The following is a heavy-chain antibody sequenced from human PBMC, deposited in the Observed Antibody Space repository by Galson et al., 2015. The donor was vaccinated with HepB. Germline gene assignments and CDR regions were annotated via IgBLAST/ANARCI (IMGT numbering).Heavy chain of an antibody. CDR1: GGTFSSYT. CDR2: IIPILGIA. V-gene: IGHV1-69*02. D-gene: IGHD6-19*01. CDR3: ARRIAVAGREYYYYGMDV. Sequence: KVSCKASGGTFSSYTISWVRQAPGQGLEWMGRIIPILGIANYAQKFQGRVTITADKSTSTAYMELSSLRSEDTAVYYCARRIAVAGREYYYYGMDVWGQGTTVTVSS. J-gene: IGHJ6*02.